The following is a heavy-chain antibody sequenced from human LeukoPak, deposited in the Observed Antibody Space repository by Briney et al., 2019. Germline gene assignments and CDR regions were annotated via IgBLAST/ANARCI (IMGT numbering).Heavy chain of an antibody. CDR1: GFTVSSNY. CDR2: IYSGGST. Sequence: GGSLRLSCAASGFTVSSNYMSWVRQAPGKGLEWVSVIYSGGSTYYADSVKGRFTISRDDSKNTLYLQMSILRAEDTAVYYCAREVVGAIYFDYWGQGTLVTVSS. D-gene: IGHD1-26*01. CDR3: AREVVGAIYFDY. V-gene: IGHV3-53*05. J-gene: IGHJ4*02.